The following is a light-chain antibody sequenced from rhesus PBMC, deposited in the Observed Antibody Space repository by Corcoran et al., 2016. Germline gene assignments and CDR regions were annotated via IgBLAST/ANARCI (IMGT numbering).Light chain of an antibody. V-gene: IGKV1-25*01. Sequence: DIQMTQSPSSLSASVGDTVTITCQASQGISKYLAWYQQKPGKAPKLLIYDASTLQSGVPSRFSGSGSGKELTVTISSLQPEDVATYYCQQHNSYPPTFGQGTKVEIK. CDR3: QQHNSYPPT. J-gene: IGKJ1*01. CDR1: QGISKY. CDR2: DAS.